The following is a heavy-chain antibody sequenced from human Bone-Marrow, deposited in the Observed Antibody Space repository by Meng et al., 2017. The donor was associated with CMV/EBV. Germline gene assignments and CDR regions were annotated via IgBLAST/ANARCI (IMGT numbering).Heavy chain of an antibody. Sequence: SETLSLTCAVYGGSFSGYSWSWIRQPPGKGLEWIGEINHSGSTNYNPSLKSRVTITANTSKSQFSLKLSSVTAADTAGYYCARYGRSTSLNWFDPWGQGNLVTVSS. CDR2: INHSGST. CDR3: ARYGRSTSLNWFDP. J-gene: IGHJ5*02. V-gene: IGHV4-34*01. CDR1: GGSFSGYS. D-gene: IGHD2-2*01.